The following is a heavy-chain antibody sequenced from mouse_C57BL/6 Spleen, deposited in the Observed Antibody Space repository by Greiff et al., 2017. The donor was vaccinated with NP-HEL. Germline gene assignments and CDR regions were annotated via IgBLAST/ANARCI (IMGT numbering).Heavy chain of an antibody. CDR2: LRSKSNNYAT. CDR3: VRHEGDYSYGGYFDY. Sequence: EVQVVESGGGLVQPKGSLKLSCAASGFSFNTYAMNWVRQAPGKGLEWVARLRSKSNNYATYYADSVKDRFTISRDDSESMLYLQMNSLKTEDTATYYWVRHEGDYSYGGYFDYWGQGTTLTVSS. D-gene: IGHD2-4*01. V-gene: IGHV10-1*01. J-gene: IGHJ2*01. CDR1: GFSFNTYA.